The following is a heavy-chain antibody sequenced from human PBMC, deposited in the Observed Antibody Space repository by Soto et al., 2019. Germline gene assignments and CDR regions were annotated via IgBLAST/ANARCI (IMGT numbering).Heavy chain of an antibody. CDR2: IYYTGRT. CDR3: ARHVAVSV. J-gene: IGHJ4*02. Sequence: SETLSLTCTVSGGSISPYYWSWIRQPPGKGLEWIGYIYYTGRTNYNPSLRSRVTISVDTSKNQFSLKLSSVTAADTAVYYCARHVAVSVWGQGTLVTVSS. CDR1: GGSISPYY. D-gene: IGHD6-19*01. V-gene: IGHV4-59*01.